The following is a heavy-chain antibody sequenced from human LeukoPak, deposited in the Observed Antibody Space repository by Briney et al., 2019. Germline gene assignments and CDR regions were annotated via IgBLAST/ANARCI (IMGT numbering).Heavy chain of an antibody. CDR1: GGSIRSYY. V-gene: IGHV4-59*01. CDR2: IYYSGIT. D-gene: IGHD3-22*01. CDR3: ATYSSGSYYWSFDL. Sequence: LETLSLTCTVSGGSIRSYYWSWIRQPPGKGLEWIGYIYYSGITNYNPSLKGRVTISVDTSKNQFSLKLSSVTAADTAVYYCATYSSGSYYWSFDLWGRGTLVTVSS. J-gene: IGHJ2*01.